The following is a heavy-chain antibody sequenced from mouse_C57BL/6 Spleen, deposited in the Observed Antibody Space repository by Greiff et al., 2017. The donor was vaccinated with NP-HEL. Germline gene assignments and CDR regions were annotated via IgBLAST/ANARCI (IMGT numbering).Heavy chain of an antibody. CDR2: IYPGDGDT. V-gene: IGHV1-80*01. CDR3: ARWNLYDASYYFDY. J-gene: IGHJ2*01. D-gene: IGHD2-3*01. Sequence: VQLQESGAELVKPGASVKISCKASGYAFSSYWMNWVKQRPGKGLEWIGQIYPGDGDTNYNGKFKGKATLTADKSSSTAYMQLSSLTSEDSAVYFGARWNLYDASYYFDYWGQGTTLTVSS. CDR1: GYAFSSYW.